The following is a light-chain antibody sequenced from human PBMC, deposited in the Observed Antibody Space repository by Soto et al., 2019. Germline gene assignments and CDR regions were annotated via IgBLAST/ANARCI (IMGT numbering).Light chain of an antibody. CDR2: DAS. J-gene: IGKJ4*01. CDR3: QQYGSTPLT. V-gene: IGKV3-20*01. CDR1: QSVRNNY. Sequence: EIVLTQSPDTLSLSPGERATLSCRASQSVRNNYLAWYQQKPGQAPRFLIFDASSRATGIPDRFSGSGSGTDFTLTISRLEPEDFAVYYCQQYGSTPLTLGGGTKVDIK.